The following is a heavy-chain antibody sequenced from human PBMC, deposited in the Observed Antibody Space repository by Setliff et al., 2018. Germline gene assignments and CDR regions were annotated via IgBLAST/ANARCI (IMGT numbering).Heavy chain of an antibody. CDR3: ARDVWGAGTGWFDP. J-gene: IGHJ5*02. D-gene: IGHD1-1*01. Sequence: SETLSLTCIVSGVSVSRHYWSWIRQPPGKTLGWIGYIYTGGSTTYNPSLKSRVTLSLDTSKNHLSLNLTSVTAADTAVYYCARDVWGAGTGWFDPWGLGILVTVSS. CDR1: GVSVSRHY. V-gene: IGHV4-4*08. CDR2: IYTGGST.